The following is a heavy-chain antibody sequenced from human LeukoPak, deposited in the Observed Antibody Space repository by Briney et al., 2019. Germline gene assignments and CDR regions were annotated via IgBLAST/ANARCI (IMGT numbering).Heavy chain of an antibody. CDR3: ARHKSGDYLMIDY. V-gene: IGHV5-51*01. Sequence: GESLKISCKGSGYSFTNYWIGWVRQMPGKGLEWMAIIYPANSDTRYTSSFQGQVTISADKSISTAYLQWSSLKASDTAMYYCARHKSGDYLMIDYWGQGTLVTVSS. J-gene: IGHJ4*02. CDR2: IYPANSDT. CDR1: GYSFTNYW. D-gene: IGHD4-17*01.